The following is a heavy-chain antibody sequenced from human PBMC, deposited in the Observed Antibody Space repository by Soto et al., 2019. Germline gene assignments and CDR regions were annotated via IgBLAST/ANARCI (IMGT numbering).Heavy chain of an antibody. CDR1: GFTFTSSA. D-gene: IGHD2-8*01. CDR2: IAVGSGYT. V-gene: IGHV1-58*01. CDR3: AADATAWQQMVPSDY. J-gene: IGHJ4*02. Sequence: SVKVSCKASGFTFTSSAFQWVRQARGQRLEWIGWIAVGSGYTNYAQRFQDRVTLTRDMSTATTYMELSRLTSEDTAIYYCAADATAWQQMVPSDYWGQGTRVTVSS.